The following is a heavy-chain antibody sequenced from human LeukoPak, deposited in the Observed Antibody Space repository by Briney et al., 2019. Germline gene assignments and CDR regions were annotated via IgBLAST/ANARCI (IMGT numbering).Heavy chain of an antibody. CDR2: NYPGGTI. J-gene: IGHJ4*02. V-gene: IGHV4-4*09. D-gene: IGHD6-6*01. CDR1: GASFTSYH. CDR3: ARHVAHSSKIDS. Sequence: PSETLSLTCAVSGASFTSYHWTWIRQPPGKGLEWIGDNYPGGTIGYNPSLESRVTISVDTSKNQFSLMLNSVTAADTAVYYCARHVAHSSKIDSWGLRTLVTVSS.